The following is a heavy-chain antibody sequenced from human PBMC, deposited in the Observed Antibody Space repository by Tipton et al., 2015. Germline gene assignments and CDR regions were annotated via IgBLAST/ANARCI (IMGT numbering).Heavy chain of an antibody. V-gene: IGHV3-7*03. CDR1: GFTFSSYW. Sequence: LRLSCAASGFTFSSYWMSWVRQAPGKGLEWVANINQDGSEIYYVDSVKGRFTISRDNAKNSLYLQVNSLRAEDTAVYYCAKAPVEYGHYVSGWDHWGQGTLVTVST. CDR2: INQDGSEI. D-gene: IGHD4-17*01. J-gene: IGHJ4*02. CDR3: AKAPVEYGHYVSGWDH.